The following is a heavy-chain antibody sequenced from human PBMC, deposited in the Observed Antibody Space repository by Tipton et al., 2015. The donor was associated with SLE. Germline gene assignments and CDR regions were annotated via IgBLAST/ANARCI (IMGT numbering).Heavy chain of an antibody. CDR3: ARSWNDAPPDLGY. CDR2: IYYSGSG. D-gene: IGHD1-1*01. CDR1: GFTFSSYA. Sequence: LRLSCVASGFTFSSYAMHWVRQAPGKGLECIGYIYYSGSGNYNPSLKSRVTMSIDTSKNQFSMKLSSVTAADTAVYYCARSWNDAPPDLGYWGQGTLVTVSS. J-gene: IGHJ4*02. V-gene: IGHV4-59*01.